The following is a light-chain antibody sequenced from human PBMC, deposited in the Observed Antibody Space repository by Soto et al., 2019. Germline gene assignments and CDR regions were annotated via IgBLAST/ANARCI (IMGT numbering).Light chain of an antibody. CDR3: SLYISAATYV. J-gene: IGLJ1*01. CDR2: EVS. CDR1: SSDLGSYNR. Sequence: QSALTQPPSVSGSPGQSLTISCTGTSSDLGSYNRVSWYQQPPGTAPKLLIYEVSNRPSGVPDRFSGSKSGSTASLTISGLQAEEEADYYCSLYISAATYVFGTGTKLTVL. V-gene: IGLV2-18*01.